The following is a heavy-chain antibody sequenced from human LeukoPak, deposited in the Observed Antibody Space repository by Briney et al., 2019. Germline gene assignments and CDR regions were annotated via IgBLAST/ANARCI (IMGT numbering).Heavy chain of an antibody. CDR3: ARLAARDYYFDY. CDR1: GGSISSYY. CDR2: IYYSGST. Sequence: PSETLSLTCTVSGGSISSYYWSWIRQPPGKGLEWIGYIYYSGSTNYNPSLKSRVTISVDTSKNQFSLKLSSVTAADTAVYYCARLAARDYYFDYWGQGTLVTVSS. J-gene: IGHJ4*02. D-gene: IGHD6-6*01. V-gene: IGHV4-59*01.